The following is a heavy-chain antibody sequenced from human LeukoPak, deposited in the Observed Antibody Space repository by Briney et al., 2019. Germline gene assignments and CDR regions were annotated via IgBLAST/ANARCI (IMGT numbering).Heavy chain of an antibody. CDR1: GGSIGSYY. D-gene: IGHD4-11*01. CDR2: IYYSGST. Sequence: SETLSLTCTVSGGSIGSYYWSWIRQPPGKGLEWIGYIYYSGSTNYNPSLKSRVTISVDTSKNQFSLKLSSVTAADTAVYYCVRMTTVTTWDYWGQGTLVTVSS. CDR3: VRMTTVTTWDY. V-gene: IGHV4-59*08. J-gene: IGHJ4*02.